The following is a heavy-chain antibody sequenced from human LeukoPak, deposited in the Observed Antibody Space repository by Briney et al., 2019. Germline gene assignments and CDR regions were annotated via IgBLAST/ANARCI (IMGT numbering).Heavy chain of an antibody. Sequence: PGGSLRLSCAASGFTFSSYWMSWVRQAPGKGLEWVANIKQDGSEKYYLDSVKGRFTISRDNAKNSLYLQMNSLRAEDTAVYYCAKILLWFGEFVFDYWGQGAQLTVSS. D-gene: IGHD3-10*01. CDR2: IKQDGSEK. V-gene: IGHV3-7*01. J-gene: IGHJ4*02. CDR1: GFTFSSYW. CDR3: AKILLWFGEFVFDY.